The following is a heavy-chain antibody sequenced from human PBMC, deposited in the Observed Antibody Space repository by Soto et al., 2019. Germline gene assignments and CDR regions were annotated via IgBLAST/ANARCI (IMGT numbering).Heavy chain of an antibody. CDR2: IYSSGSA. J-gene: IGHJ4*02. Sequence: PSETLSLTCTVSGDSISSYYWSWIRQTPGKGLEWIGYIYSSGSANYNPSLKSRVAISIDTSKAQISLNLTSVTAADSAVYYCASAFGGSPPDSWGPGTLVTVSS. V-gene: IGHV4-59*01. CDR1: GDSISSYY. CDR3: ASAFGGSPPDS. D-gene: IGHD5-12*01.